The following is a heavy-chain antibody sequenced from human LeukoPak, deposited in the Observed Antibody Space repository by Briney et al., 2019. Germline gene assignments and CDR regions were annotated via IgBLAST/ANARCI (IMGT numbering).Heavy chain of an antibody. Sequence: ASVKVSCKASGGTFSSYAISWVRQAPGQGLEWMGGIIPIFGTANYAQKFQGGVTITTDESTSTAYMELSSLRSEDTAVYYCARDPRQRPYCSGGSCYQGDAFDIWGQGTMVTVSS. CDR3: ARDPRQRPYCSGGSCYQGDAFDI. J-gene: IGHJ3*02. D-gene: IGHD2-15*01. V-gene: IGHV1-69*05. CDR1: GGTFSSYA. CDR2: IIPIFGTA.